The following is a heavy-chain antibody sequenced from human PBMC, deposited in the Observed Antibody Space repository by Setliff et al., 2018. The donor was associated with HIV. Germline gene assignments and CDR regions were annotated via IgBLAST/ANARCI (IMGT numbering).Heavy chain of an antibody. V-gene: IGHV4-34*01. CDR3: SNWNTTIDADS. Sequence: NPSETLSLTCAVYGGSVSGHYWGWFRQPPGKGLEWIGEITPSGATNYLPSLKSRVTMSLDTSKNQFSLKLTSVTAADTALYYCSNWNTTIDADSWGQGTLGTVSS. CDR1: GGSVSGHY. J-gene: IGHJ4*02. CDR2: ITPSGAT. D-gene: IGHD5-18*01.